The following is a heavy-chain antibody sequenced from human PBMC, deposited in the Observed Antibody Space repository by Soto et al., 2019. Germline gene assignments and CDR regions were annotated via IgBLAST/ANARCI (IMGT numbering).Heavy chain of an antibody. CDR2: IKRKTDGGTT. V-gene: IGHV3-15*01. CDR1: GFTFSNAW. Sequence: PGGSLRLSCAASGFTFSNAWMSWVRQAPGKGMEWVGRIKRKTDGGTTDYAAPVKGRFIISRDDSKNTLYLQMNSLKTEDTAVYYFTSDLDYGDNDAFDIWGQGTLVTVSS. D-gene: IGHD4-17*01. CDR3: TSDLDYGDNDAFDI. J-gene: IGHJ3*02.